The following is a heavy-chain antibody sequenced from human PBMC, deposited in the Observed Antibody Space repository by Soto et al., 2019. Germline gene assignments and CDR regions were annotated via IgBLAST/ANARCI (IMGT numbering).Heavy chain of an antibody. V-gene: IGHV4-4*07. J-gene: IGHJ4*02. CDR3: ARESRSELGTVEY. CDR2: IYASGTT. D-gene: IGHD1-1*01. Sequence: QVRLQESGPGLVKPSETLSLTCTVSGASISNYYWSWIRQPAGKGLECLGRIYASGTTTYNPSLWSRVTMSVDTSKNQFSLNLNSVTAADTAVYYCARESRSELGTVEYWGQGTLVTVSS. CDR1: GASISNYY.